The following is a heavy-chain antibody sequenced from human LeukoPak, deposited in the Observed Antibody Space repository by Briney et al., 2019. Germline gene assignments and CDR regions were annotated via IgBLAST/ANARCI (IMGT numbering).Heavy chain of an antibody. CDR1: GFTFSSYS. J-gene: IGHJ4*02. CDR3: ARGPYKDFWSGYSDY. V-gene: IGHV3-48*01. Sequence: QTGGSLRLSCPASGFTFSSYSMNWVRQAPGKGLEWVSYISSSSTTIYYADSVKGRFTISRDNAKSSLYLQMNSLRVADTAVYYCARGPYKDFWSGYSDYWGQGTLVTVSS. D-gene: IGHD3-3*01. CDR2: ISSSSTTI.